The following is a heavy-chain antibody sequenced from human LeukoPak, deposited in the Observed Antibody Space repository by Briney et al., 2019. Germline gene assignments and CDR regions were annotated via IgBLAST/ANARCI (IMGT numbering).Heavy chain of an antibody. D-gene: IGHD3-10*01. CDR2: FYSGGST. V-gene: IGHV3-66*01. CDR3: ARAPGVVRGVPYYYFDY. Sequence: GGSLRLSCAASGFTVSSNYMSWVRQTPGKGLEWVSVFYSGGSTYYADSVKGRFTISRDNSKNTLYLQMNSLRAEATAVYYCARAPGVVRGVPYYYFDYWGQGTLVTVSS. J-gene: IGHJ4*02. CDR1: GFTVSSNY.